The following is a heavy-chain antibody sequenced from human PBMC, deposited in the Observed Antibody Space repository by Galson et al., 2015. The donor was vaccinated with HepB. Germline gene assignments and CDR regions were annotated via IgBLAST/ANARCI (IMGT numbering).Heavy chain of an antibody. V-gene: IGHV7-4-1*02. CDR3: ARTKRTWIQPTGSMDV. CDR1: GYTFTSYA. J-gene: IGHJ6*03. Sequence: SVKVSCKVSGYTFTSYAMNWVRQAPGQGLEWMGWINTNTGDPTYAQGFTGRFVFSLDTSVSTAYLQISSLKAEDTAVYYCARTKRTWIQPTGSMDVWGKGTTVTVSS. D-gene: IGHD5-18*01. CDR2: INTNTGDP.